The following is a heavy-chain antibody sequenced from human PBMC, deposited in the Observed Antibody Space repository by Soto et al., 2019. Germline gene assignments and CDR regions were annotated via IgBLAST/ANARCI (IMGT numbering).Heavy chain of an antibody. V-gene: IGHV3-30*18. CDR1: GFTFSSYG. Sequence: PGGSLGLSCSASGFTFSSYGTHWVRQAPGKGLEWVAVISYDGSNKYYADSVKGRFTISRDNSKNTLYLQMNSLRAEDTAVYYCAKDFSSSWLPDAFDIWGQGTMVTVSS. D-gene: IGHD6-13*01. J-gene: IGHJ3*02. CDR3: AKDFSSSWLPDAFDI. CDR2: ISYDGSNK.